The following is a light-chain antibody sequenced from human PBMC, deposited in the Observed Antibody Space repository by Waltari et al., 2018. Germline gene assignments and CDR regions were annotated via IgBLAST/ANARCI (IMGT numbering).Light chain of an antibody. CDR3: QQYYSTPPT. CDR2: WAS. Sequence: DIVMTQSPDSLAVSLGERATINCKSSQSVLYSSNNKNYLAWYQQKPGQPPKLLIYWASTREPGVPDRFSGCGSGTDFTLTISSLQAEDVAVYYCQQYYSTPPTFGQGTKVEIK. J-gene: IGKJ1*01. CDR1: QSVLYSSNNKNY. V-gene: IGKV4-1*01.